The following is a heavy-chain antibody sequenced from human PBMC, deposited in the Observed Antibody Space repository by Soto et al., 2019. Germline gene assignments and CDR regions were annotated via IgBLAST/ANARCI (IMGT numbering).Heavy chain of an antibody. CDR2: INGHNGYT. Sequence: QVQLVQSGGEVRKPGASIKVSCKASGYDFDNFAINWVRQASGQGLEWMGWINGHNGYTTYAQKFQDRVIMTTDASTTTAYLELRSLTSDDTAVYYCAREADNSFDSWGQGTLVTVSS. CDR3: AREADNSFDS. J-gene: IGHJ5*01. D-gene: IGHD6-25*01. V-gene: IGHV1-18*01. CDR1: GYDFDNFA.